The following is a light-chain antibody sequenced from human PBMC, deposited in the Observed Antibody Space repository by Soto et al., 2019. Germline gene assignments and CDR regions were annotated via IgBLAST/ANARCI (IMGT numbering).Light chain of an antibody. CDR2: DVS. Sequence: DVVMTQTPLSLSVAPGQPASISCKSSQSLLHITGETFLFWYLQKPGQSPQLLIYDVSTRVFGVPDRFSGSGSGTDFTLEISRVETDDVAIYYCMQSTRLPRTFGQGTRLGIE. CDR1: QSLLHITGETF. CDR3: MQSTRLPRT. V-gene: IGKV2D-29*02. J-gene: IGKJ5*01.